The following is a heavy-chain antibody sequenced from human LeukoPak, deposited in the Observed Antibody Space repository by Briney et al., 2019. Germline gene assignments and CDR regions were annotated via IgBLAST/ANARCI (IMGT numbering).Heavy chain of an antibody. V-gene: IGHV4-59*08. CDR1: GGSISSYY. Sequence: NPSETLSLTCTVSGGSISSYYWSWIRQPPGKGLEWIGYIYYSGSTNYNPSLKSRVTISVDTSKNQFSLKLSSVTAADTAVYYGARHRVGQWLVGPTDREYYYYGMDVWGQGTTVTVSS. CDR2: IYYSGST. J-gene: IGHJ6*02. CDR3: ARHRVGQWLVGPTDREYYYYGMDV. D-gene: IGHD6-19*01.